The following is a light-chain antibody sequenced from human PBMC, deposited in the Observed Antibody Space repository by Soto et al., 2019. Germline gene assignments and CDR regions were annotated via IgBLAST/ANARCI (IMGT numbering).Light chain of an antibody. Sequence: EIHITPSPSTLSVSVEDTVTVTCRASRSVSGWWAWYHQKPGETPKLLIYDASACPRGVPSRFSGSGSGTKFTLTIVSLQPDDFATYYCQQYETFSGTFGPGTKVDIK. CDR3: QQYETFSGT. J-gene: IGKJ1*01. CDR1: RSVSGW. V-gene: IGKV1-5*01. CDR2: DAS.